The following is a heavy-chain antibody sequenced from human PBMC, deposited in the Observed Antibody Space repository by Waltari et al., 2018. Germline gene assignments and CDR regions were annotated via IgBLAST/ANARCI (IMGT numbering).Heavy chain of an antibody. J-gene: IGHJ4*02. CDR3: AKECGSSCLFFDS. V-gene: IGHV3-23*01. CDR2: ITASVGDT. Sequence: EVQLLESGGGLVQPGGSLRLSCEVSGVDFSAFAMSWVRQAPGKGLQWVSSITASVGDTYYADSVRGRFTSSRDNSKNTLFLEMNSLRAEDTAVYYCAKECGSSCLFFDSWGQGALVTVSS. CDR1: GVDFSAFA. D-gene: IGHD6-13*01.